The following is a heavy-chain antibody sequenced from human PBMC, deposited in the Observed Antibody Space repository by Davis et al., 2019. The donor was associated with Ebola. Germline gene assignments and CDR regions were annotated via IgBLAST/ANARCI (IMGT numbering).Heavy chain of an antibody. V-gene: IGHV3-7*01. J-gene: IGHJ4*02. CDR3: AKDIGLGKTNTLGY. Sequence: PGGSLRLSCAASGFTFSSYWMSWVRQAPGKGLEWVANIKQDGSEKYYVDSVKGRFTISRDNAKNSLYLQMNSLRAEDTAVYYCAKDIGLGKTNTLGYWGQGTLVTVSS. CDR1: GFTFSSYW. D-gene: IGHD1-1*01. CDR2: IKQDGSEK.